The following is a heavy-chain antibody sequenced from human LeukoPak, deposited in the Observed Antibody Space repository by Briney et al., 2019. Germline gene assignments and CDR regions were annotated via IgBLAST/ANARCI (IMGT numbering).Heavy chain of an antibody. CDR1: GASISRYY. CDR3: AGGPAVTTNDF. Sequence: LETLSLTCTVSGASISRYYWTWIRQIPGKGLEWSGYIHYTGSTNYNPSLKSRVTISVDTSKGQFSLDLTSVTAADTAVYYCAGGPAVTTNDFWGQGTLVTVFS. D-gene: IGHD4-17*01. V-gene: IGHV4-59*01. CDR2: IHYTGST. J-gene: IGHJ4*02.